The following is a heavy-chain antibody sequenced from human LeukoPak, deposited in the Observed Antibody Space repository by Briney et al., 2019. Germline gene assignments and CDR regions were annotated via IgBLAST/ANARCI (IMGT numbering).Heavy chain of an antibody. J-gene: IGHJ4*02. D-gene: IGHD5-24*01. CDR2: VYYTGST. Sequence: SETLSLTRPVSGGSISNYYYWTWIRQPPGKGLEGIGYVYYTGSTNFNPSLKSRVTMSLDTSRNQFSLKLTSLTAADTAVYYCARGAMATTPFFDYWGQGTLVTVSS. V-gene: IGHV4-59*01. CDR3: ARGAMATTPFFDY. CDR1: GGSISNYY.